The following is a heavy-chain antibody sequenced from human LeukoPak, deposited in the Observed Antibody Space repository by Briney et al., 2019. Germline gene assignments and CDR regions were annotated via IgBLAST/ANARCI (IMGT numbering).Heavy chain of an antibody. CDR3: ARIPRGTIFGVVTRDAFDI. CDR1: GGSISSGGYY. D-gene: IGHD3-3*01. J-gene: IGHJ3*02. CDR2: IYYSGST. Sequence: SETLSLTCTVSGGSISSGGYYWSWIRQHPGKGLEWIGYIYYSGSTYYNPSLKSRVTISVDTSKNQFSLKLSSVTAADTAVYYCARIPRGTIFGVVTRDAFDIWGQGTMVTVSS. V-gene: IGHV4-31*03.